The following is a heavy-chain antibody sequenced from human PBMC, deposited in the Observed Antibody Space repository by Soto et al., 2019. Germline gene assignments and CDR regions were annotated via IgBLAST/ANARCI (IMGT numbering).Heavy chain of an antibody. J-gene: IGHJ4*02. Sequence: HPGGSRRLSCAASGFTFSSYAMSWVRQAPGKGLEWVSAISGSGGSTYYADSVKGRFTISRDNSKNTLYLQMNSLRAEDTAVYYCAKDGIPYYSSGNYWNFFDSWGQGTLVTVSS. CDR3: AKDGIPYYSSGNYWNFFDS. D-gene: IGHD3-10*01. CDR2: ISGSGGST. CDR1: GFTFSSYA. V-gene: IGHV3-23*01.